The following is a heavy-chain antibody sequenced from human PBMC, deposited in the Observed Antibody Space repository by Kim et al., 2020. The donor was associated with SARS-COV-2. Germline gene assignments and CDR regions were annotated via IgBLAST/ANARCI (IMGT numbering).Heavy chain of an antibody. Sequence: SETLSLTCTVSGGSISSYYWSWIRQPPGKGLEWIGYIYYSGSTNYNPSLKSRVTISVDTSKNQFSLKLSSVTAADTAVYYCARDRAEQWLVYNYYYMDVWGEGTTVTVSS. CDR2: IYYSGST. J-gene: IGHJ6*03. D-gene: IGHD6-19*01. CDR3: ARDRAEQWLVYNYYYMDV. V-gene: IGHV4-59*01. CDR1: GGSISSYY.